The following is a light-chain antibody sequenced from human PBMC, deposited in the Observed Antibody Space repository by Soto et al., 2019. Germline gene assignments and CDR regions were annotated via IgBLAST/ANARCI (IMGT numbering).Light chain of an antibody. Sequence: EIVMTQSPATLSVSPGERVTLSCRASQSVNSNLAWYKQKPGQTPKLLIYVASTRATGIPARFSGSGSGTEFTLTISSLQSEDFAIYYCQQYNAWPLTFGGGTKVEFK. CDR3: QQYNAWPLT. J-gene: IGKJ4*01. CDR2: VAS. V-gene: IGKV3-15*01. CDR1: QSVNSN.